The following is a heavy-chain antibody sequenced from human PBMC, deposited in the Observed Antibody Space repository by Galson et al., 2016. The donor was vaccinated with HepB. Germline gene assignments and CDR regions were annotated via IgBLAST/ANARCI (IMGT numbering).Heavy chain of an antibody. CDR1: GGSISSSSYY. V-gene: IGHV4-39*07. D-gene: IGHD3-22*01. CDR2: IYYSGST. J-gene: IGHJ3*02. CDR3: ATSRDYYDTSGHPNDAFDI. Sequence: SETLSLTCTVSGGSISSSSYYWGWIRQPPGKGLEWIGSIYYSGSTYYNPSPKSRATISVDTSKNQFSLKMSSLRSEDTAVYYCATSRDYYDTSGHPNDAFDIWGQGTMVTVSS.